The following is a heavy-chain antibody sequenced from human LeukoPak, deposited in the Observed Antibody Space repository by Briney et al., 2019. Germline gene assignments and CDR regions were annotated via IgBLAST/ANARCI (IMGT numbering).Heavy chain of an antibody. CDR1: GYTFTSYG. J-gene: IGHJ4*02. V-gene: IGHV1-3*01. Sequence: ASVKVSCKASGYTFTSYGISWVRQAPGQRLEWMGWINAGNGNTKYSQKFQGRVTVTRDTSASTAYMDLSSLGSEDTAVYYCARGSSGYPRYFDYWGQGTLVTVSS. CDR3: ARGSSGYPRYFDY. D-gene: IGHD3-22*01. CDR2: INAGNGNT.